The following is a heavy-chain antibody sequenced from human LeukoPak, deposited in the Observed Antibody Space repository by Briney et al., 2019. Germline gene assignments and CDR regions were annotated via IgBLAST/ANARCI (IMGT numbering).Heavy chain of an antibody. Sequence: SETLSLTCTVSGGSISSYYWSWIRQPPGKGLEWIGYIYYSGSTNYNPPLKSRVTISVDTSKNQFSLKLSSVTAADTAVYYCAAQRFLEWQVDYWGQGTLVTVSS. D-gene: IGHD3-3*01. V-gene: IGHV4-59*08. CDR1: GGSISSYY. CDR2: IYYSGST. J-gene: IGHJ4*02. CDR3: AAQRFLEWQVDY.